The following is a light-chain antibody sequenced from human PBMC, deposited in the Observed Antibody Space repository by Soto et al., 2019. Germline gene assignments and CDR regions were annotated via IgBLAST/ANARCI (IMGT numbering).Light chain of an antibody. V-gene: IGKV3-15*01. CDR1: QSVSSN. Sequence: EIVMTQSPATLSVSPGERATLSCRASQSVSSNLAWYQQKPGQAPRLLIYGASTRATGIPARFSGSGSGTEFTLTITRVEAEDVGVYYCMQATHSPWAFGQGTKVEIK. CDR3: MQATHSPWA. CDR2: GAS. J-gene: IGKJ1*01.